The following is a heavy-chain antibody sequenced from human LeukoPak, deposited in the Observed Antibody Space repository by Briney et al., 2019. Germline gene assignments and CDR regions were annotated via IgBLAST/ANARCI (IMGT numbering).Heavy chain of an antibody. Sequence: GGSLRLSCAASGFTFSSYSMNWVRQAPGKGLEWVSWISSSSSYIYYADSVKGRFTMSRDNAKNSLYLQMSSLRAEDTAVYYCAGDYYGSGNYLDWGQGTLVTVSS. J-gene: IGHJ4*02. CDR2: ISSSSSYI. D-gene: IGHD3-10*01. V-gene: IGHV3-21*01. CDR1: GFTFSSYS. CDR3: AGDYYGSGNYLD.